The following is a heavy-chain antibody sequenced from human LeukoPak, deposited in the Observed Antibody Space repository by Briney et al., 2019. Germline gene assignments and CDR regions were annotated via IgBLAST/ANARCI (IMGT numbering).Heavy chain of an antibody. CDR2: INWNSNSV. CDR1: GFAFNDFA. CDR3: ARSQGAHLNYYSYGLDV. V-gene: IGHV3-9*01. D-gene: IGHD1-26*01. J-gene: IGHJ6*02. Sequence: PGGSLRLSCAASGFAFNDFAMHWVRQPPGKGLEWVSGINWNSNSVGYAGSMRGRFTISRDNAKNSLYLQMNSLTDEDTALYYCARSQGAHLNYYSYGLDVWGQGTTVTVSS.